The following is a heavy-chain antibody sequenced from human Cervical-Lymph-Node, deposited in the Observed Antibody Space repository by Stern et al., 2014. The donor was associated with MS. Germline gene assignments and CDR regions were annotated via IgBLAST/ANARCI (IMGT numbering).Heavy chain of an antibody. CDR3: GRGIKTFDP. CDR1: GFRFTDYY. D-gene: IGHD5-24*01. Sequence: QLVQSGAEVKKPGASVKVSCETSGFRFTDYYIHWVRQAPGQGLEWMGCINPKIGDTHSAQKFQGRFTMTRDTSISTAYMELNSLKSDDTAMYYCGRGIKTFDPWGQGTLVTVSS. V-gene: IGHV1-2*02. J-gene: IGHJ5*02. CDR2: INPKIGDT.